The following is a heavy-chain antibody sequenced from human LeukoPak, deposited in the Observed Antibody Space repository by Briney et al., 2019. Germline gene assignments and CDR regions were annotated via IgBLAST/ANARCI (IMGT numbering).Heavy chain of an antibody. Sequence: PSETLSFTCAVCGGSFSGYYWSWIRQPPGKGLEWIGEINHSGSTNYNPSLKSRVTISVDPSKNQFSLKLSSVTAADTAVYYCAREAPRLYNMEVFDYWGQGTLVTVCS. D-gene: IGHD1-1*01. CDR1: GGSFSGYY. J-gene: IGHJ4*02. V-gene: IGHV4-34*01. CDR2: INHSGST. CDR3: AREAPRLYNMEVFDY.